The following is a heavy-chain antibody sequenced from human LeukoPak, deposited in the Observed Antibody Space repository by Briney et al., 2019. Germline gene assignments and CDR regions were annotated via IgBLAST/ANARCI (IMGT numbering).Heavy chain of an antibody. D-gene: IGHD1-26*01. Sequence: SETLSLTCTVSGGSVSTGSYYWSWIRQPAGRGLEWIGHIHTSGTMNYNASLKSRVTISVDTSKNQFSLKLSSVTAADTAVYYCARVIVGATTHAFDIWGQGTMVTVSS. CDR2: IHTSGTM. CDR1: GGSVSTGSYY. CDR3: ARVIVGATTHAFDI. J-gene: IGHJ3*02. V-gene: IGHV4-61*09.